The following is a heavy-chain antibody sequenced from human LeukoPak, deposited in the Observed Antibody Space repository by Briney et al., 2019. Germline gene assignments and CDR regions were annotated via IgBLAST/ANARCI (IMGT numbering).Heavy chain of an antibody. D-gene: IGHD3-22*01. Sequence: PSETLSLTCTVSGDSLSSSYWSWVRQPAGKGLEWIGRIYTSGYTNYNPSLKGRVTMSVDTSKNQFSLKLSSVTAADTAVYFCARGPYSYDSSGAFDIWGQGTMVTVSS. CDR3: ARGPYSYDSSGAFDI. CDR2: IYTSGYT. CDR1: GDSLSSSY. J-gene: IGHJ3*02. V-gene: IGHV4-4*07.